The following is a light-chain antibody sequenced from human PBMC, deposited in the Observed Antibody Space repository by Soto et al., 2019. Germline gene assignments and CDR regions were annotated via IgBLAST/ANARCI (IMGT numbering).Light chain of an antibody. CDR3: QQYNTYPLT. J-gene: IGKJ3*01. Sequence: DIQMTQSPSSLSASVGDRVTITCRASQAIGNYLAWFRQKPGTAPKSLIYGGSNLESGVPSRFSGNRSGTDFTLTISSLQPEDFATYYCQQYNTYPLTFGPGTKVDFK. CDR2: GGS. V-gene: IGKV1-16*01. CDR1: QAIGNY.